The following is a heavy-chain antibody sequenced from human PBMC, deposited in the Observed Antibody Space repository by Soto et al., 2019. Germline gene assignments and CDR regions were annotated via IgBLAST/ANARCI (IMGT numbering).Heavy chain of an antibody. V-gene: IGHV4-30-2*01. CDR1: GGSNSSGGYS. D-gene: IGHD3-10*01. CDR2: IYNSGST. CDR3: ARGLGFDY. J-gene: IGHJ4*02. Sequence: PSLTCAASGGSNSSGGYSRSWIRQPPGRGLEGIGDIYNSGSTYYNPALTSRVTISIDRSKNQFTLKVSSVTAADTAVYYCARGLGFDYWGQGILVTVSS.